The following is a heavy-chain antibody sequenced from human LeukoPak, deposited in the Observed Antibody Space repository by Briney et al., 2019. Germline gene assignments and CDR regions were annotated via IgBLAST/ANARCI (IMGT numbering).Heavy chain of an antibody. V-gene: IGHV4-61*01. J-gene: IGHJ3*02. CDR2: IYYSGST. Sequence: SETLSLTCTVSGGSVSSGSYYWSWIRQPPGTGLEWIGYIYYSGSTNYNPSLKSRVTISVDTSKNQFSLKLSSVTAADTAVYYCARGGRAYCGGDCYSGAFDIWGQGTMVTVSS. CDR1: GGSVSSGSYY. D-gene: IGHD2-21*02. CDR3: ARGGRAYCGGDCYSGAFDI.